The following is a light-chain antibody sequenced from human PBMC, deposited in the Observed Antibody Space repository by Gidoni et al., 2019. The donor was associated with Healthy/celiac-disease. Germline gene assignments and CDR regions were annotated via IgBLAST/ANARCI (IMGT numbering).Light chain of an antibody. CDR1: QSVLYSSNNKNY. J-gene: IGKJ2*01. V-gene: IGKV4-1*01. Sequence: DIVMTQSPDSLPVSRGERATINCKSSQSVLYSSNNKNYLAWYQQKPGQPPKLLIYWASTRESGVPDRFSGSGSGTDFTLTISSLQAEDVAVYYCQQYYSTPYTFGQGTKLEIK. CDR2: WAS. CDR3: QQYYSTPYT.